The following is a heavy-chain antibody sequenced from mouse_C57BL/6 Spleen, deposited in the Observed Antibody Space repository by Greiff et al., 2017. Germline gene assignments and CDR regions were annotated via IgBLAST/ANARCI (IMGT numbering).Heavy chain of an antibody. V-gene: IGHV3-6*01. Sequence: EVQLVESGPGLVKPSQSLSLTCSVTGYSITSGYYWNWIRQFPGNKLEWMGYISYDGSNNYNPSLKNRISITRDTSKNQIFLKLNSVTTEDTATYYCALYYGRGDYYAMDYWGQGASVTVSS. J-gene: IGHJ4*01. CDR3: ALYYGRGDYYAMDY. CDR1: GYSITSGYY. D-gene: IGHD1-1*01. CDR2: ISYDGSN.